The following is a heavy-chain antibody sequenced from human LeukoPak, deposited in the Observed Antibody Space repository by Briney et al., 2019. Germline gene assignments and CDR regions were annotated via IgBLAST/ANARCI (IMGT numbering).Heavy chain of an antibody. V-gene: IGHV4-39*07. CDR3: ARAYSSSWYYAFDI. Sequence: SETLSLTCTVSGGSISSSSYYWDWIRQPPGKGLEWIGSIYYSGSTYYNPSLKSRVTISVDTSKNQFSLKLSSVTAADTAVYYCARAYSSSWYYAFDIWGQGTMVTVSS. CDR1: GGSISSSSYY. J-gene: IGHJ3*02. D-gene: IGHD6-13*01. CDR2: IYYSGST.